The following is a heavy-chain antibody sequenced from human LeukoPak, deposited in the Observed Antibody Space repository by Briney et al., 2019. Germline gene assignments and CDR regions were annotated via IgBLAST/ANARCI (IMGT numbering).Heavy chain of an antibody. Sequence: ASVKVSCKASGYTFTSYYMHWVRQAPGQGLEWMGIVNPSGGSTSYAQKFQGRVTMTRDTSTSTVYMELSSLRSEDTAVYYCARVEWRGYFDYWGQGTLVTVSS. CDR1: GYTFTSYY. J-gene: IGHJ4*02. D-gene: IGHD3-3*01. V-gene: IGHV1-46*01. CDR2: VNPSGGST. CDR3: ARVEWRGYFDY.